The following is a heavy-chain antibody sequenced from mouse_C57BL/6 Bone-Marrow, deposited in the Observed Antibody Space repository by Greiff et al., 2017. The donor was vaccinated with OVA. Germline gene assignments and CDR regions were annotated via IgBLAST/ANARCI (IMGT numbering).Heavy chain of an antibody. CDR2: IDPENGDT. CDR1: GFNIKDDY. V-gene: IGHV14-4*01. Sequence: EVKLMESGAELVRPGASVKLSCTASGFNIKDDYMHWVKQRPEQGLEWIGWIDPENGDTEYASKFQGKATITADTSSNTAYLQLSSLTSEDTAVYYCTTSGATWFAYWGQGTLVTVSA. J-gene: IGHJ3*01. CDR3: TTSGATWFAY. D-gene: IGHD3-1*01.